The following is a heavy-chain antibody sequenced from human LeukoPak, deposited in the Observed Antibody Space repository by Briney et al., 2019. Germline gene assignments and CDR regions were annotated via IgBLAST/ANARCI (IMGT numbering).Heavy chain of an antibody. CDR1: GYTFTSYW. J-gene: IGHJ4*02. Sequence: GESLKISCKGSGYTFTSYWIGWVRQMPGKGLEWMGIIYPGDSDTRYGSSFEGQVTISVDKSISTAYLHWSSLKASDTAMYFCARVGGWLGTNNLGNFDFWGQGTLVTVSS. CDR3: ARVGGWLGTNNLGNFDF. D-gene: IGHD1/OR15-1a*01. CDR2: IYPGDSDT. V-gene: IGHV5-51*01.